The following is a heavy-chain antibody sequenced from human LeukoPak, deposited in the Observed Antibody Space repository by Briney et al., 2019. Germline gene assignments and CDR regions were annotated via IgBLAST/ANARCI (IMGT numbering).Heavy chain of an antibody. Sequence: PSETLSLTCTVSGGSISSSSYYWGWIRQPPGKGLEWLGSIYYSGSTYYNPSLKSRVTISVDMSKNQFSLKLSSVTAADTAVYYCARGYCSGGSCSPLDYWGQGTLVTVSS. V-gene: IGHV4-39*01. D-gene: IGHD2-15*01. J-gene: IGHJ4*02. CDR1: GGSISSSSYY. CDR2: IYYSGST. CDR3: ARGYCSGGSCSPLDY.